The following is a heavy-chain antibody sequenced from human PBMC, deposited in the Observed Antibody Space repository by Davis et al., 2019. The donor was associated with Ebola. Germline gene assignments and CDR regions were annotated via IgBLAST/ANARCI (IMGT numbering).Heavy chain of an antibody. Sequence: ASVKVSCTASGYTFTSYGISWVRQAPGQGLEWMGWISAYNGNTNYAQKLQGRVTMTTDTSTSTAYMELRSLRSDDTAVYYCARGVEYSGYGGFRFDPWGQGTLVTVSS. CDR1: GYTFTSYG. D-gene: IGHD5-12*01. CDR3: ARGVEYSGYGGFRFDP. CDR2: ISAYNGNT. V-gene: IGHV1-18*01. J-gene: IGHJ5*02.